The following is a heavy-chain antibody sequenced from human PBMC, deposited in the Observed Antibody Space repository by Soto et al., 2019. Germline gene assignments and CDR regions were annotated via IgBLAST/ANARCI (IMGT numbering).Heavy chain of an antibody. J-gene: IGHJ4*02. CDR3: ASLGRVTTAYYFDY. CDR1: GFTFSSYA. D-gene: IGHD2-21*02. V-gene: IGHV3-30-3*01. CDR2: ISYDGSNK. Sequence: GGSLRLSCAASGFTFSSYAMHWVRQAPGKGLEWVAVISYDGSNKYYADSVKGRFTISRDNSKNTLYLQMNSLRAEDTAVYYCASLGRVTTAYYFDYWGQGTLVTAPQ.